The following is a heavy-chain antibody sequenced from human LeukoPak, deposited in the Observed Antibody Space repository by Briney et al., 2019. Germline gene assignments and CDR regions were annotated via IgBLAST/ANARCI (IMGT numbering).Heavy chain of an antibody. J-gene: IGHJ5*02. CDR3: ARGVTMMPFDP. CDR2: IIPIFGTA. Sequence: SVKVSCKASGYTFTSYDISWVRQAPGQGLEWMGGIIPIFGTANYAQKFQGRVTITADESTSTAYMELSSLRSEDTAVYYCARGVTMMPFDPWGQGTLVTVSS. V-gene: IGHV1-69*13. CDR1: GYTFTSYD. D-gene: IGHD3-22*01.